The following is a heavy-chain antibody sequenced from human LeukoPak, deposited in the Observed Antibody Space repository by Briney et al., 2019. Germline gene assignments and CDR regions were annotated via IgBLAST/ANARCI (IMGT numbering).Heavy chain of an antibody. CDR3: AKDLASLYDAFDI. Sequence: GGSLRLSCAASGFTFDDYAMDWVRQAPGKGLEWVSLISGDGGRTFYADSVKGRFTISRDNSKNSLYLQTNSLRTEDTALYYCAKDLASLYDAFDIWGQGTMVTVSS. CDR1: GFTFDDYA. J-gene: IGHJ3*02. V-gene: IGHV3-43*02. CDR2: ISGDGGRT.